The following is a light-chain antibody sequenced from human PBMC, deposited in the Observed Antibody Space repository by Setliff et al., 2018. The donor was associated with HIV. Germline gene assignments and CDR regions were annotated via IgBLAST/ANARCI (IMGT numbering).Light chain of an antibody. CDR2: DVT. CDR1: STDVGDYQS. CDR3: CSYAGSYTPVI. V-gene: IGLV2-11*01. J-gene: IGLJ2*01. Sequence: QSVLTQPASVSGSPGQSITISCTGSSTDVGDYQSVSWYQQHPGEVPKLMIYDVTKRPSGVSNRFSGSKSGNTASLTISGLQAEDEADYYCCSYAGSYTPVIFGGGTKVTVL.